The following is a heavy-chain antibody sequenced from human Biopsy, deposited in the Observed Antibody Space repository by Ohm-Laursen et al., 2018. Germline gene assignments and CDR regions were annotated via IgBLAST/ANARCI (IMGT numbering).Heavy chain of an antibody. CDR1: GFGSYA. Sequence: SLRLSCSASGFGSYAMHWVRQPPGKGLEWLAVTSFDGSNKFYAESVRGRFTISRDRSRDTLYLQMNRLTNEDTALYYCAKDGGQWLGGAFDIWGHGTMVSVAS. J-gene: IGHJ3*02. CDR3: AKDGGQWLGGAFDI. CDR2: TSFDGSNK. V-gene: IGHV3-30*18. D-gene: IGHD6-19*01.